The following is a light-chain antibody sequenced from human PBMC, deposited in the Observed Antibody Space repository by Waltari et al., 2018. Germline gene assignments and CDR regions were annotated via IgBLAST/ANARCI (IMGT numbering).Light chain of an antibody. CDR3: QQYGSSPQA. CDR2: GAS. Sequence: EIVLTQSPGTLSLSPGETAALSCRASQSVSSNFLAWYQQKPGQAPRPLIFGASNRATGIPDRFSGSGSETDFTVTVSRLEPEDFAVYYCQQYGSSPQAFGQGTKVEI. V-gene: IGKV3-20*01. J-gene: IGKJ1*01. CDR1: QSVSSNF.